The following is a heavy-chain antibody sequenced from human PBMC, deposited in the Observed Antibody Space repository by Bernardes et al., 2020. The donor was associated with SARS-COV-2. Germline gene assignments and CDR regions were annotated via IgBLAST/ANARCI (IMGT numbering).Heavy chain of an antibody. CDR3: ARDPRPLYDILTGYQGGSWFDP. CDR1: GFTVSSNY. CDR2: IYSGGST. V-gene: IGHV3-53*01. D-gene: IGHD3-9*01. J-gene: IGHJ5*02. Sequence: GGSLRLSCAASGFTVSSNYMSWVRQAPGKGREWVAVIYSGGSTYYADSVKGRFTIFRDNSKNTLYLQMNSLRAEDTAVYYCARDPRPLYDILTGYQGGSWFDPWGQGTLVTVSS.